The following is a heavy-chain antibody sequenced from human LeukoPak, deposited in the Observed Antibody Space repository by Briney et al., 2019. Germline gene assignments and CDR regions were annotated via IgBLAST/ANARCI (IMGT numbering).Heavy chain of an antibody. D-gene: IGHD3-16*01. J-gene: IGHJ6*03. V-gene: IGHV3-23*01. Sequence: GGSLRLSCAASGFTFSSYAMNWVRQAPGKGLEWVSAISGSGGSTYYADSVKGRFTLSRDNSKNTPYLQMNSLRAEDTAVYYCAKDPGDDYYSYMDVWGKGTTVTVFS. CDR2: ISGSGGST. CDR1: GFTFSSYA. CDR3: AKDPGDDYYSYMDV.